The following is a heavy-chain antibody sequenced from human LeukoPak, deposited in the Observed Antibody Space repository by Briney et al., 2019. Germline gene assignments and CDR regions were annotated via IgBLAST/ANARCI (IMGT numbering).Heavy chain of an antibody. Sequence: SVKVSCKASGYTFTSYYMHWVRKAPGQGLEWMGIINPSGGSTSYAQKFQGRVTMTTDTSTSTAYIELRSLRSDDTAVYYCARDDWLGYCSGGSCLVDYWGQGTLVTVSS. J-gene: IGHJ4*02. V-gene: IGHV1-46*01. CDR2: INPSGGST. CDR3: ARDDWLGYCSGGSCLVDY. CDR1: GYTFTSYY. D-gene: IGHD2-15*01.